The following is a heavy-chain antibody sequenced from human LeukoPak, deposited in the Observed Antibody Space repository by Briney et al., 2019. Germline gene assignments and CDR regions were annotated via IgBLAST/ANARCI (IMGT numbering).Heavy chain of an antibody. CDR1: GYTLTELS. CDR3: ATVGSGWYPYFQH. J-gene: IGHJ1*01. Sequence: GASVKVSCKVFGYTLTELSMHWVRQAPGKGHEWMGGFDPEDGETIYAQKFQGRVTMTEDTSTDTAYMELSSLRSEDTAVYYCATVGSGWYPYFQHWGQGTLVTVSS. CDR2: FDPEDGET. D-gene: IGHD6-19*01. V-gene: IGHV1-24*01.